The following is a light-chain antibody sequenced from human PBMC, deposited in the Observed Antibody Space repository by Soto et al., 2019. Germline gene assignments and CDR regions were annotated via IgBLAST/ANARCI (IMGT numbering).Light chain of an antibody. CDR1: QSVTSN. Sequence: EIVMTQSPATLSVSPGERATLSCRASQSVTSNLAWYQQKPGQAPRLLMYGVSTRATGIPARFGGSGSATEFTLTISSLQSEDLAVYYCQQYSQWPLTFGGGTKVDIK. CDR3: QQYSQWPLT. J-gene: IGKJ4*01. V-gene: IGKV3-15*01. CDR2: GVS.